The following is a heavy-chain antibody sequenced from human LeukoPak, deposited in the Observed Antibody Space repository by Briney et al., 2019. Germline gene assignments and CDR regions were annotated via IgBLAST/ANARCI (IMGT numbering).Heavy chain of an antibody. CDR3: ARGYYAGRGHHFEY. D-gene: IGHD3-22*01. Sequence: GRSLRLSCAASGFTFSSYGMHWVRQAPGKGLEWVAVIWYGGSNKYYADSVKGRFTISRDNSKNTLYLQMNSLRAEDTAVYYCARGYYAGRGHHFEYWGQGTLVTVSS. J-gene: IGHJ4*02. CDR2: IWYGGSNK. V-gene: IGHV3-33*08. CDR1: GFTFSSYG.